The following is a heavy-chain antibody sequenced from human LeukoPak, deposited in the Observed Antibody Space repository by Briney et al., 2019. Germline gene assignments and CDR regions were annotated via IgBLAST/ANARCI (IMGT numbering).Heavy chain of an antibody. CDR3: VKSASSFGANWFDP. D-gene: IGHD3-3*01. V-gene: IGHV3-64D*09. J-gene: IGHJ5*02. Sequence: GGSLRLSCSASGFTFSDYAMHWVRQAPGKGLEYVSAISSNGDSTYYADSVKGRFIISRDNSKNSLSLQMSSLRPEDTSVYYCVKSASSFGANWFDPWGQGTLVTVSS. CDR2: ISSNGDST. CDR1: GFTFSDYA.